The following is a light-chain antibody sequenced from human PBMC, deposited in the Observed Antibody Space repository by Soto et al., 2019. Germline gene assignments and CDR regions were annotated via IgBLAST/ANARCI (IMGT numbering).Light chain of an antibody. CDR2: DTN. J-gene: IGLJ7*01. V-gene: IGLV1-51*01. Sequence: QSVLTQPPSVSAAPGQKVTISCSGSSSNIGNNYVSWYQQLPGTAPTLLIYDTNRRPPGIPDRFSGSKSGTSATLGITGLQTGDEADYYCATWDSNVSAGAVFGGGTQLTVL. CDR1: SSNIGNNY. CDR3: ATWDSNVSAGAV.